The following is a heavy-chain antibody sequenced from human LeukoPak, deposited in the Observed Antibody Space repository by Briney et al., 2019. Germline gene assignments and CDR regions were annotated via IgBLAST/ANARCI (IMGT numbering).Heavy chain of an antibody. CDR1: GGSISSSSYY. J-gene: IGHJ5*02. CDR2: IYYSGST. V-gene: IGHV4-39*01. D-gene: IGHD2-2*01. CDR3: ARHSSPDVVPAAIRSGIDP. Sequence: PSETLSLTCTVSGGSISSSSYYWGWIRQPPGKRLEWIGSIYYSGSTHYNPSLKSRVTISVDTSKNQFSLKLSSVTAADTAVYYCARHSSPDVVPAAIRSGIDPWGQGTLVTVSS.